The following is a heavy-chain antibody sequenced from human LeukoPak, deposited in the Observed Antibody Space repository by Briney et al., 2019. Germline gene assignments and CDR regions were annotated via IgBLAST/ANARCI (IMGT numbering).Heavy chain of an antibody. CDR3: ARVKLWGYSSSWYNDY. Sequence: GGSLRLSCAASGFTFSSYEMNWVRQAPGKGLEWVSYISSSGSTIYYADSVKGRFTISRDNAKNSLYLQMNNLRAEDTAVYYCARVKLWGYSSSWYNDYWGQGTLVTVSS. CDR2: ISSSGSTI. D-gene: IGHD6-13*01. V-gene: IGHV3-48*03. CDR1: GFTFSSYE. J-gene: IGHJ4*02.